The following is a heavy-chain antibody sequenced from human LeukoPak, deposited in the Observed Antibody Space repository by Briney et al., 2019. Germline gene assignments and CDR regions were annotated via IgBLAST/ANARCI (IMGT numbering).Heavy chain of an antibody. J-gene: IGHJ4*02. CDR2: IYYSGST. CDR1: GGSISSSSYY. V-gene: IGHV4-39*01. CDR3: ARSPRGYSGYESRCYFDY. D-gene: IGHD5-12*01. Sequence: SETLSLTCTVSGGSISSSSYYWGWIRQPPGKGLEWIGSIYYSGSTYYNPSLKSRVTISVDTSKNQFSLKLSSVTAADTAVYYCARSPRGYSGYESRCYFDYWGQGTLVTVSS.